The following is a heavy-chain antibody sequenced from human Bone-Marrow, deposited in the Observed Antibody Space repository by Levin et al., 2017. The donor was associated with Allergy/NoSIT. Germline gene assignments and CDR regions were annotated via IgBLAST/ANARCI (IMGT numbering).Heavy chain of an antibody. CDR3: ARDRSSTFGVELGS. CDR1: GFNFGSYG. Sequence: GGSLRLSCAASGFNFGSYGMHWVRQAPGKGLEWVAAIWYDGSDKFYADSVKGRFTISRDRSENTLSLQMNSLRAEDTAVYFCARDRSSTFGVELGSWGQGTLVTVSS. CDR2: IWYDGSDK. V-gene: IGHV3-33*01. J-gene: IGHJ5*02. D-gene: IGHD3-3*01.